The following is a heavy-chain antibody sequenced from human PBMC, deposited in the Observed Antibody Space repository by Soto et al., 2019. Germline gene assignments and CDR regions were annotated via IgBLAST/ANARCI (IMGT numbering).Heavy chain of an antibody. D-gene: IGHD2-15*01. CDR2: INPNSGGT. Sequence: ASAKVSCTASGYTFTGYYMHWVRQAPGQGLEWMGWINPNSGGTNYAQKFQGWVTMTRDTSISTAYMELSRLRSDDTAVYYCARGYCSGGSCLGDYYYYMDVWGKGTTVTVSS. CDR3: ARGYCSGGSCLGDYYYYMDV. CDR1: GYTFTGYY. J-gene: IGHJ6*03. V-gene: IGHV1-2*04.